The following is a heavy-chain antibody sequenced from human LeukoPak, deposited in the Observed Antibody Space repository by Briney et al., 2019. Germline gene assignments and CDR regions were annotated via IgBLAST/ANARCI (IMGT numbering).Heavy chain of an antibody. CDR1: GYTFTSYD. V-gene: IGHV1-8*01. J-gene: IGHJ4*02. CDR2: MNPNSGNT. D-gene: IGHD3-10*01. CDR3: SRGRVVGGVIAKRWPDD. Sequence: ASVKLSCKASGYTFTSYDINWVRQATGQGLEWMGWMNPNSGNTGSAHKYPGRVTMTRNTAITTTNMELSSLRSGDPAVYYCSRGRVVGGVIAKRWPDDGSEGTLVSVHS.